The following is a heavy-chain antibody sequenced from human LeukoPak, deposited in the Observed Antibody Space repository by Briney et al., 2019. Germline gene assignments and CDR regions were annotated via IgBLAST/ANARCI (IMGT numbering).Heavy chain of an antibody. CDR2: FDPEDGET. D-gene: IGHD3-9*01. V-gene: IGHV1-24*01. Sequence: ASVKVSCTVSGYTLTELSMHSVRQAPGKGLEWMGGFDPEDGETIYAQKFQGRVTMTEDTSTDTAYMELSSLRSEDTAVYYCATGSPRRTYYDILTGYRTAWYYYGMDVWGQGTTVTVSS. J-gene: IGHJ6*02. CDR3: ATGSPRRTYYDILTGYRTAWYYYGMDV. CDR1: GYTLTELS.